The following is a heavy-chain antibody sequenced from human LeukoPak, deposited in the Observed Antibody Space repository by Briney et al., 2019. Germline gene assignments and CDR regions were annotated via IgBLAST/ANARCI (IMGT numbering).Heavy chain of an antibody. J-gene: IGHJ4*02. CDR3: VKGGQRYDFWRFDY. CDR1: GVSFSDYA. CDR2: ISGSGCST. Sequence: PGGSLTLSCAVSGVSFSDYAMNWVRLAPGTGLQWVSSISGSGCSTYYADSVKGRVSISIDNSKNTLSLQMNSLSAEDTALYYCVKGGQRYDFWRFDYWGQGTVVTVSS. D-gene: IGHD3-3*01. V-gene: IGHV3-23*01.